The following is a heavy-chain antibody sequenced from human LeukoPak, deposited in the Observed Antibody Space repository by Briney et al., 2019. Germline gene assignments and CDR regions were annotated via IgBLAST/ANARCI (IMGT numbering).Heavy chain of an antibody. D-gene: IGHD3-10*01. CDR2: ISGSGDST. J-gene: IGHJ5*02. V-gene: IGHV3-23*01. CDR3: ARDHHGSGSYPNP. CDR1: GFTFSSYA. Sequence: GGSLRLSCAASGFTFSSYAMSWVRQAPGKGLEWVSAISGSGDSTYYADSVKGRFTISRDNAKNSLYLQMNSLRAEDTAVYYCARDHHGSGSYPNPWGQGTLVTVSS.